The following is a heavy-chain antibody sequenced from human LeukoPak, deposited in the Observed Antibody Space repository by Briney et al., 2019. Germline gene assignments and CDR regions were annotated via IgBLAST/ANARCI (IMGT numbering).Heavy chain of an antibody. Sequence: SSVKVSCKASGGTFSSYAISWVRQAPGQGLEWMGGIIPIFGTANYAQKFQGRVTITADESTSTAYMELSSLRSEDTAVYYCARWIQLWPVRFDPWGQGTLVTVSS. J-gene: IGHJ5*02. D-gene: IGHD5-18*01. CDR1: GGTFSSYA. V-gene: IGHV1-69*01. CDR2: IIPIFGTA. CDR3: ARWIQLWPVRFDP.